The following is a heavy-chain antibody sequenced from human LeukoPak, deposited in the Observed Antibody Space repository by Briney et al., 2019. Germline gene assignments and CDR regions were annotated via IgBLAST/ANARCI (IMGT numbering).Heavy chain of an antibody. D-gene: IGHD6-13*01. CDR2: IYTSGST. J-gene: IGHJ4*02. V-gene: IGHV4-59*10. CDR1: GGSFSGYY. CDR3: ARGYSSSWTFDY. Sequence: SETLSLTCTVYGGSFSGYYWSWIRQPPGKGLEWIGRIYTSGSTNYNPSLKSRVTISVDTSKNQFSLKLSSVTAADTAVYYCARGYSSSWTFDYWGQGTLVTVSS.